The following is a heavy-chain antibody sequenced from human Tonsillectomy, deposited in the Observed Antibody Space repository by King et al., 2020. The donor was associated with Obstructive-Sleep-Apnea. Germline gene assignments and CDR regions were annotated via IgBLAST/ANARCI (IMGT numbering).Heavy chain of an antibody. CDR2: VISKTDGGTR. CDR3: TTDSVVTPLWDY. CDR1: GFTFSNAW. J-gene: IGHJ4*02. Sequence: QLVQSGGGLVKPGGSLRLSCAASGFTFSNAWMSWGRQAPGKGLEWVGRVISKTDGGTREYAAPVKGRFTISRVDSKKTLCLQMNSLKTEDTAVYYCTTDSVVTPLWDYGGQGTLVTVSS. V-gene: IGHV3-15*01. D-gene: IGHD4-23*01.